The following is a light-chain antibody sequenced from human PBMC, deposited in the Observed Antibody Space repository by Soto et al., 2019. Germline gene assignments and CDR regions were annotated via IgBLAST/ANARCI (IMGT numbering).Light chain of an antibody. CDR3: QQSYSTTCT. CDR2: AAS. V-gene: IGKV1-39*01. CDR1: QGISTY. J-gene: IGKJ1*01. Sequence: DIQMTQAPSSLSAALGDKVNITCRASQGISTYLAWYRQKPGKAPKLLIYAASSLQSGIPARFSGSGSETDFTLTISSLQPEDFAIYSCQQSYSTTCTFGQGTKVDIK.